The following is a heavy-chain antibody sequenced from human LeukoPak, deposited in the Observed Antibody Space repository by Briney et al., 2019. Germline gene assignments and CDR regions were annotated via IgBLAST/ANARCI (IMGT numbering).Heavy chain of an antibody. CDR3: ARRLVYSGSYFGAFDI. CDR2: IYPGDSDT. J-gene: IGHJ3*02. V-gene: IGHV5-51*01. CDR1: GYNFASYW. Sequence: GESLQISCKGFGYNFASYWIGWVRQMPGKGLEWMGVIYPGDSDTRYSPSFQGQVTISADKSISAAYLQWSSLKASDTAMYYCARRLVYSGSYFGAFDIWGQGTMVTVSS. D-gene: IGHD1-26*01.